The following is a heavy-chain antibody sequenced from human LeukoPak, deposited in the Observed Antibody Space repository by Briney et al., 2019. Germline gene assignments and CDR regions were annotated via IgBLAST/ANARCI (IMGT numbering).Heavy chain of an antibody. Sequence: PSETLSLTCTVSGGPISSYYWSWVRQSPGKGLEWIGYVYYTGDTNYKPSLKSRVTISADTSRNQYSLRLTSVTAADTAIYYCARGQYYYDGSGHYFDSWGQGNLVTVSS. CDR3: ARGQYYYDGSGHYFDS. J-gene: IGHJ4*02. V-gene: IGHV4-59*01. CDR2: VYYTGDT. CDR1: GGPISSYY. D-gene: IGHD3-22*01.